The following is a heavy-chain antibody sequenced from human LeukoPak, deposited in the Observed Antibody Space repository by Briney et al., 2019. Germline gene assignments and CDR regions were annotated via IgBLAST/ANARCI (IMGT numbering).Heavy chain of an antibody. CDR2: YSGST. CDR3: ARASYSYDISGWVPFDY. CDR1: GGSISSL. D-gene: IGHD3-22*01. J-gene: IGHJ4*02. Sequence: PSETLSLTCTVSGGSISSLLYLDPAAPRKGTGVDWEYYSGSTYYNPSLKSRVTISVDTSKNQFSLRLSSVTAADTAVYYCARASYSYDISGWVPFDYWGQGTLVTVSS. V-gene: IGHV4-59*04.